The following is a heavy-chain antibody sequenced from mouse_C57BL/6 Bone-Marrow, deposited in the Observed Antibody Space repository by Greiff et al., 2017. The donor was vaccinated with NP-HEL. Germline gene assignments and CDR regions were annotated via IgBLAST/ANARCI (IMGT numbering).Heavy chain of an antibody. D-gene: IGHD1-1*01. CDR2: ISDGGSYT. Sequence: EVKVVESGGGLVKPGGSLKLSCAASGFTFSSYAMSWVRQTPEKRLEWVATISDGGSYTYYPDNVKGRFTISRDNAKNNLYLQMSHLKSEDTAMYYCARDLGPLRDYGSSYWYFDVWGTGTTVTVSS. V-gene: IGHV5-4*01. CDR3: ARDLGPLRDYGSSYWYFDV. CDR1: GFTFSSYA. J-gene: IGHJ1*03.